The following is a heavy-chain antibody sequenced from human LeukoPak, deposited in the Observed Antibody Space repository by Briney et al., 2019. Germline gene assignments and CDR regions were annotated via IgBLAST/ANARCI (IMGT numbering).Heavy chain of an antibody. Sequence: SETLSLTCTVSGGSISSYYWNWIRQPPGKGLEWVGYISYSGTTNYNPSLKSRVTISVDTSKKQFSLKLTSATAADTAVYYCARGDDYKSTLFDYWGQGTLVTVSS. CDR1: GGSISSYY. D-gene: IGHD5-12*01. CDR2: ISYSGTT. J-gene: IGHJ4*02. V-gene: IGHV4-59*01. CDR3: ARGDDYKSTLFDY.